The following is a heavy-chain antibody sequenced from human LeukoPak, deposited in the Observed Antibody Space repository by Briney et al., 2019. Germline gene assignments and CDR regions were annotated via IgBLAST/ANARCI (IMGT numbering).Heavy chain of an antibody. CDR1: GFTFSSYS. CDR3: ARGGSYYDFWSGYCNY. J-gene: IGHJ4*02. V-gene: IGHV3-21*01. CDR2: ISSSSSYI. Sequence: GGSLRLSCAASGFTFSSYSMNWVRQAPGKGLEWVSSISSSSSYIYYADSVKGRFTISRDNAKNSLYLQMNSLRAEDTAVYYCARGGSYYDFWSGYCNYWGQGTLVTVSS. D-gene: IGHD3-3*01.